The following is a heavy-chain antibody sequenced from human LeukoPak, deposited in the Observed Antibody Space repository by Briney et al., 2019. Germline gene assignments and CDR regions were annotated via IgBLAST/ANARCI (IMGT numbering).Heavy chain of an antibody. J-gene: IGHJ4*02. CDR3: ARGGPKRRDGYNPEFDY. CDR2: MNPNSGNT. Sequence: ASVKVSCKASGYTFTSYDINWVRQATGQGLEWMGWMNPNSGNTGYAQKFQGRVTITRNTSMSTAYMELSSLRSEDTAVYYCARGGPKRRDGYNPEFDYWGQGTLVTVSS. D-gene: IGHD5-24*01. V-gene: IGHV1-8*03. CDR1: GYTFTSYD.